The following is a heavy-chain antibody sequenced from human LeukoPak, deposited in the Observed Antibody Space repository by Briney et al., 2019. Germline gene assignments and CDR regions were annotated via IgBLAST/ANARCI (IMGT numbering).Heavy chain of an antibody. Sequence: KTSETLSLTCTVSGGSISSSSYYWGWIRQPPGKGLEWIGSIYYSGSTYYNPSLKSRVTISVDTSKNQFSLKLSSVTAADTAVYYCARDIRGDYVQGDYWGQGTLVTVSS. D-gene: IGHD4-17*01. CDR2: IYYSGST. CDR3: ARDIRGDYVQGDY. J-gene: IGHJ4*02. V-gene: IGHV4-39*07. CDR1: GGSISSSSYY.